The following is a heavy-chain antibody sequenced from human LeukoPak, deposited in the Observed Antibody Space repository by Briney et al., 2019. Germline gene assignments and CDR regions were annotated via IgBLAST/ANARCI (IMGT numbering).Heavy chain of an antibody. V-gene: IGHV1-18*01. D-gene: IGHD2-15*01. CDR1: GYTFSGYG. Sequence: ASVKVSCKASGYTFSGYGITWVRQAPGQGLECMGWISAYNGNTNYAQKLQGRVTMTTDTSTSTAYMELRSLRSDDTAVYYCARGADYCSGGSCYSGGWFDPWGQGTLVTVSS. CDR2: ISAYNGNT. J-gene: IGHJ5*02. CDR3: ARGADYCSGGSCYSGGWFDP.